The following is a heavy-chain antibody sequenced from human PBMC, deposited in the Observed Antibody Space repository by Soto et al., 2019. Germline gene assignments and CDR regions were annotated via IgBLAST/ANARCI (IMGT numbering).Heavy chain of an antibody. CDR1: GFTFSSYA. Sequence: GGSLRLSCAASGFTFSSYAMHWVRQAPGKGLEWVAVISYDGSNKYYADSVKGRFTISRDNSKNTLYLQMNSLRAEDTAVYYCARDKNIVVVVAATPYFDYWGQGTLVTVSS. J-gene: IGHJ4*02. CDR2: ISYDGSNK. D-gene: IGHD2-15*01. V-gene: IGHV3-30-3*01. CDR3: ARDKNIVVVVAATPYFDY.